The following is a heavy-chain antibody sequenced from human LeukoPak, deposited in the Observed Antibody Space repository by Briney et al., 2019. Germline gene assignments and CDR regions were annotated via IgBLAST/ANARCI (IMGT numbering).Heavy chain of an antibody. CDR1: GFTFSSYA. V-gene: IGHV3-64*01. CDR3: ARDSGRFRLDY. CDR2: ISSNGGST. Sequence: GGSLRLSCAASGFTFSSYAMHWVRQAPGKGLEYVSAISSNGGSTYYANSVKGRFTISRDNSKNTLYLQMGSLRAEDMAVYYCARDSGRFRLDYWGLGVLVTVSS. D-gene: IGHD6-19*01. J-gene: IGHJ4*02.